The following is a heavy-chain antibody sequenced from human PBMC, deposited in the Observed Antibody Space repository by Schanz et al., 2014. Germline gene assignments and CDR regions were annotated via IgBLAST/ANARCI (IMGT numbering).Heavy chain of an antibody. Sequence: QVQVIQSGPEVKKPGASVKVSCKASGYTFTNHYLHWVRQAPGQGLEWMGRISPSSGGTNYAQNFQGRVTMTKDTSINTVYMELSTVTSDDTAVYYCARESVSRTRLFDPWGQGTLVTVSS. J-gene: IGHJ5*02. CDR3: ARESVSRTRLFDP. CDR1: GYTFTNHY. D-gene: IGHD3-3*01. V-gene: IGHV1-2*06. CDR2: ISPSSGGT.